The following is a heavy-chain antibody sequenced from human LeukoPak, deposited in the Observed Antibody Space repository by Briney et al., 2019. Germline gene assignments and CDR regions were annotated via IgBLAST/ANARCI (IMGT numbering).Heavy chain of an antibody. CDR1: GGSISGYY. CDR3: ARAAGAAGGQYFDY. D-gene: IGHD6-13*01. J-gene: IGHJ4*02. Sequence: SETLSLACTVSGGSISGYYWSWIRQPAGQGLEWIGRIYTNGDTKFNPSLKSRVTMSVDTSKNQLSLKLRPVTAADTAVYYCARAAGAAGGQYFDYWGQGTLVTVSS. V-gene: IGHV4-4*07. CDR2: IYTNGDT.